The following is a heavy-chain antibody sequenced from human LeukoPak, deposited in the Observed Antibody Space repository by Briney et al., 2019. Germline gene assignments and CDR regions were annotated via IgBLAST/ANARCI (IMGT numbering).Heavy chain of an antibody. CDR3: ASFGVAVDY. V-gene: IGHV4-61*02. Sequence: SETLSLTCTVSGGSISSGSYYWSWIRQPAGKGLEWIGRIYTSGSTNYNPSLKSRVTISVDTSKNQFSLKLSSVTAADTAVYYCASFGVAVDYWGQGTLVTVSS. D-gene: IGHD3-3*01. CDR1: GGSISSGSYY. CDR2: IYTSGST. J-gene: IGHJ4*02.